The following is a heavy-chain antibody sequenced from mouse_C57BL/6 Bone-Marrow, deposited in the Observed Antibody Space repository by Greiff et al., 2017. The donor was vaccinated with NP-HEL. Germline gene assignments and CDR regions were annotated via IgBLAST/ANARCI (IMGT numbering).Heavy chain of an antibody. D-gene: IGHD1-1*01. Sequence: QVQLQQPGAELVKPGASVKLSCKASGYTFTSYWMQWVKQRPGQGLEWIGEIDPSDSYTNYNQKFKGKATLTVDTSSSTAYMPLSSLTSEDSAVYYCARNFHYYGSSYWYFDVWGTGTTVTVSS. V-gene: IGHV1-50*01. J-gene: IGHJ1*03. CDR1: GYTFTSYW. CDR2: IDPSDSYT. CDR3: ARNFHYYGSSYWYFDV.